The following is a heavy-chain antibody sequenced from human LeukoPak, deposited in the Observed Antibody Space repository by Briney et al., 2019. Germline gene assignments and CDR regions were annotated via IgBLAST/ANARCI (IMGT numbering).Heavy chain of an antibody. CDR2: IKQDGSEK. D-gene: IGHD4-17*01. Sequence: GGFLRLSCAASGFTFSDYYMSWIRQAPGKGLEWVANIKQDGSEKYYVDSVKGRFTISRDNAKNSLYLQMNSLRAEDTAVYYCASPGTVTTPTYYFDYWGQGTLVTVSS. V-gene: IGHV3-7*01. CDR3: ASPGTVTTPTYYFDY. CDR1: GFTFSDYY. J-gene: IGHJ4*02.